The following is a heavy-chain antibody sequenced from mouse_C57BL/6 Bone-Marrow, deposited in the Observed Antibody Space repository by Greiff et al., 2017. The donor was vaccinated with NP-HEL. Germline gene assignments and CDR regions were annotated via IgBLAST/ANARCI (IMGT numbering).Heavy chain of an antibody. CDR3: ARGNWDWFAY. CDR2: ISDGGSYT. CDR1: GFTFSSYA. D-gene: IGHD4-1*01. V-gene: IGHV5-4*03. J-gene: IGHJ3*01. Sequence: DVMLVESGGGLVKPGGSLKLSCAASGFTFSSYAMSWVRQTPEKRLEWVATISDGGSYTYYPDNVKGRFPISRDNAKNNLYLQMSHLKSEDTAMYYCARGNWDWFAYWGQGTLVTVSA.